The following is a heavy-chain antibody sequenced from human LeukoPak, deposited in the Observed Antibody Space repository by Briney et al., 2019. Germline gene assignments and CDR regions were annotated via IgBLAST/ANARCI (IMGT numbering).Heavy chain of an antibody. J-gene: IGHJ4*02. Sequence: GGSLRLSCAASGFTFSRYWMHWVRQAPGKGLMWVSRISPDGSTTLYADSVKGRFTISRDNAKNTLYLQMNSLGAEDTAVYYCTTVLSSNRYNLCDYGARGTLVTVSS. CDR2: ISPDGSTT. D-gene: IGHD6-13*01. CDR3: TTVLSSNRYNLCDY. CDR1: GFTFSRYW. V-gene: IGHV3-74*03.